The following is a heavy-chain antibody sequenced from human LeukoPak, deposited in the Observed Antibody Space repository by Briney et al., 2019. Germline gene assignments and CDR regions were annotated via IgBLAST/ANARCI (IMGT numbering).Heavy chain of an antibody. CDR3: TTGYASNWYV. Sequence: PGGSLRLSCAASGFTFTDAWMNWVRQAPGKGLEWVGHIKNKRDGGTPGYAAPVKGRFTISRDDSKTTVYLQMNSLKTEDTAVYYCTTGYASNWYVWGQGTLVTVSS. D-gene: IGHD6-13*01. J-gene: IGHJ4*02. CDR1: GFTFTDAW. V-gene: IGHV3-15*01. CDR2: IKNKRDGGTP.